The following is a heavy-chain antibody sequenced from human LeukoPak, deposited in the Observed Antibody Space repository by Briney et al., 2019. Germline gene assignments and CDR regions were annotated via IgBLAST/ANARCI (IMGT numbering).Heavy chain of an antibody. CDR3: ARGAGYNYPYYFDY. CDR1: GFTVSSNY. D-gene: IGHD5-24*01. CDR2: IYGGGNI. Sequence: GGSLRLSCAASGFTVSSNYMNWVRQAPGKGLEWVSVIYGGGNIHYADPVKGRFTISRDNSKNTLYLQMNSLRAEDTAVYYCARGAGYNYPYYFDYWGQGTLVTVSS. V-gene: IGHV3-53*01. J-gene: IGHJ4*02.